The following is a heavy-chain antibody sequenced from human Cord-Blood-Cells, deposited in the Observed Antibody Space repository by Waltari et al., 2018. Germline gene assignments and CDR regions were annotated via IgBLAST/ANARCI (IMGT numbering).Heavy chain of an antibody. CDR1: GGSISSSSYY. Sequence: QLQLQESGPGLVKPSETLSLTCTVSGGSISSSSYYWGWIRPPPGKGLEWIGSIYYSGSTYYNPSLKSRVTISVDTSKNQFSLKLSSVTAADTAVYYCARHDWGSGALNWFDPWGQGTLVTVSS. V-gene: IGHV4-39*01. D-gene: IGHD7-27*01. J-gene: IGHJ5*02. CDR2: IYYSGST. CDR3: ARHDWGSGALNWFDP.